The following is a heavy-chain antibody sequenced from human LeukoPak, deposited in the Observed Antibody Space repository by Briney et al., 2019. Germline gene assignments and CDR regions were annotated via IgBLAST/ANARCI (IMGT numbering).Heavy chain of an antibody. CDR3: ARHIIGSFGELSFDY. D-gene: IGHD3-10*01. Sequence: SETLSLTCTVSDGSISSYYWSWIRQPPGKGLEWIGYIYYSGSTNYNPSLKSRVTISVDTSKNQFSLKLSSVTAADTAVYYCARHIIGSFGELSFDYWGQGTLVTVSS. CDR2: IYYSGST. V-gene: IGHV4-59*08. J-gene: IGHJ4*02. CDR1: DGSISSYY.